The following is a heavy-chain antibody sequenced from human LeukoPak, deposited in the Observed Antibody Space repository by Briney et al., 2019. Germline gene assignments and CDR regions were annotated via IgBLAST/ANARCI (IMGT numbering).Heavy chain of an antibody. CDR3: ARGVAVMRLRLGELPEPFDY. D-gene: IGHD3-16*01. V-gene: IGHV1-2*02. CDR2: INPNSGGT. Sequence: ASVKVSCKASGYTFTGYYMHWVRQAPGQGLEWMGWINPNSGGTNYAQKFQGRVTMTRDTSISTAYMELSSLRSEDTAVYYCARGVAVMRLRLGELPEPFDYWGQGTLVTVSS. CDR1: GYTFTGYY. J-gene: IGHJ4*02.